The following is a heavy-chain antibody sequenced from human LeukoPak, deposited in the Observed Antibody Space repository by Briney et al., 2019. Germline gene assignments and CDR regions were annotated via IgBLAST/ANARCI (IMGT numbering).Heavy chain of an antibody. Sequence: GGSLRLSCAASGFTFSSYSMNWVRQAPGKGLEWVSSISSSSSYIYYADSVKGRFTISRDNAKNSLYLQMNSLRAEDTAVYYCARGPYCSGGSCYPNHFDYWGQGTLVTVSS. D-gene: IGHD2-15*01. CDR1: GFTFSSYS. CDR2: ISSSSSYI. CDR3: ARGPYCSGGSCYPNHFDY. V-gene: IGHV3-21*04. J-gene: IGHJ4*02.